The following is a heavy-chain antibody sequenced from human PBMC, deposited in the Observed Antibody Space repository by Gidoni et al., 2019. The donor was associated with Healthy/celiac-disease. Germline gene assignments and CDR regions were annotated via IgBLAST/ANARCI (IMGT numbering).Heavy chain of an antibody. Sequence: EVQLLESGGGLVQPGGSLRLSCAASGFTFSSYAMSWVRPDPGKGLGWVSAISGSGGSTYYADSVKGRFTIARDNSKNTLYLQMNSLRAEDTAVYYCAKDAEYDYVWGSYLWDAFDIWGQGTMVTVSS. V-gene: IGHV3-23*01. CDR2: ISGSGGST. J-gene: IGHJ3*02. D-gene: IGHD3-16*01. CDR3: AKDAEYDYVWGSYLWDAFDI. CDR1: GFTFSSYA.